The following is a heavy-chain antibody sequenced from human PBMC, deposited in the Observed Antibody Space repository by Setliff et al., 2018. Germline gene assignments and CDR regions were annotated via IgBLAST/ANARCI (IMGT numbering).Heavy chain of an antibody. CDR3: ARDEGSSYFYGMDV. CDR2: IYYRGST. D-gene: IGHD6-13*01. Sequence: PSETLSLTCTVSGGSISSYYGRWIRQPPGKGLEWIGYIYYRGSTNYTPPLKSRVTISVDTSKNQFPLKLSSVTAADTAVYYCARDEGSSYFYGMDVRGQGTTVTVSS. CDR1: GGSISSYY. J-gene: IGHJ6*02. V-gene: IGHV4-59*01.